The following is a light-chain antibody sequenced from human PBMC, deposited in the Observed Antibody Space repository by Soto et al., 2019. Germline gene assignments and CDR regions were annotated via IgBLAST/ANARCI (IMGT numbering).Light chain of an antibody. CDR1: QSISSW. CDR2: DAS. J-gene: IGKJ1*01. Sequence: DIQMTQSPSTLSASVGDRVTITCRASQSISSWLAWYQQKPGKAPKLLIFDASSLERGVPSRFSGSGSGTEFTLNISSLQPDDFATYHCQEYNSYSRTFGQGTKVEIK. CDR3: QEYNSYSRT. V-gene: IGKV1-5*01.